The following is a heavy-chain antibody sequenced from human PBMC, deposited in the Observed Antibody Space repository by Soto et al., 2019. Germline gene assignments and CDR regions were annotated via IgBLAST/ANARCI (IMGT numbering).Heavy chain of an antibody. J-gene: IGHJ4*02. CDR2: ISYDGSNK. V-gene: IGHV3-30-3*01. D-gene: IGHD5-18*01. CDR3: ADGGYSYGYDY. Sequence: AGGSLRLSCAASGFTFSSYAMHWVRQAPGKGLEWVAVISYDGSNKYYADSVKGRFTISRDNSKNTLYLQMNSLRAEDTAVYYCADGGYSYGYDYWGQGTLVTVSS. CDR1: GFTFSSYA.